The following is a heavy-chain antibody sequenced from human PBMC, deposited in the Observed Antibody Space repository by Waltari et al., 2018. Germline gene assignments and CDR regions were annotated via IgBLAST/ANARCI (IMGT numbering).Heavy chain of an antibody. V-gene: IGHV1-3*01. CDR1: GYTFTNYA. CDR2: INADNGNT. J-gene: IGHJ4*02. Sequence: QVQLVQSGAEVKKPGASVKVSCKASGYTFTNYAMHWVRQAPGQRLEWMGWINADNGNTKDSQKFQGRVTITRDTSASTAYMDLSSLRSEDTAVYYCARVLRYCSGGNCYFDYWGQGTLVTVSS. D-gene: IGHD2-15*01. CDR3: ARVLRYCSGGNCYFDY.